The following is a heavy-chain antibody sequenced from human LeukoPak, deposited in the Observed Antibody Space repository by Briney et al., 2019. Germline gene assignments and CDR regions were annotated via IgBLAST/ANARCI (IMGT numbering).Heavy chain of an antibody. V-gene: IGHV4-34*01. CDR1: GGSFSGYY. D-gene: IGHD6-19*01. Sequence: PSETLSLTCAVYGGSFSGYYWSWIRQPPGKGLEWIGEINHSGSTNYNPSLKSRVTISVDRSKNQFSLKLSSVTAADTAVYYCASSSGWSDYWGQGTLDSVSS. J-gene: IGHJ4*02. CDR2: INHSGST. CDR3: ASSSGWSDY.